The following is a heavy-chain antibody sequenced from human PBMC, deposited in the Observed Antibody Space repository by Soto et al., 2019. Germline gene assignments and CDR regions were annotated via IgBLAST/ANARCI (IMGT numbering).Heavy chain of an antibody. CDR3: ARGINYAMDV. Sequence: EVQLVESGGGSVQPGGSLRLSCAASGSTVSGHWMHWVRQEPGRGLVRVSLISPDGSVTTYADSVKGRFTISRDNAKNTMTFQRHSRRSEGMAVYYGARGINYAMDVRGQGTKVTVSS. V-gene: IGHV3-74*01. CDR1: GSTVSGHW. J-gene: IGHJ6*02. CDR2: ISPDGSVT.